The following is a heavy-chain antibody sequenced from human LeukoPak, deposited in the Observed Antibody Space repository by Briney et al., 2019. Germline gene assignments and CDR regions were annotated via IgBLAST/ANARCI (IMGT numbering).Heavy chain of an antibody. J-gene: IGHJ5*02. CDR3: ARVPMVRGVSFDP. D-gene: IGHD3-10*01. V-gene: IGHV4-38-2*02. Sequence: SETLSLTCTVSGYPISSGYYWGWIRQPPGKGLEWIGSIYHSGSTYYNPSLKSRVTISVDTSKNQFSLKLSSVTAADTAVYYCARVPMVRGVSFDPWGQGTLVTVSS. CDR1: GYPISSGYY. CDR2: IYHSGST.